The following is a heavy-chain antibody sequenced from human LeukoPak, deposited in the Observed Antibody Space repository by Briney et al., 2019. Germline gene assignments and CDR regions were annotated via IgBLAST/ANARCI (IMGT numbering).Heavy chain of an antibody. Sequence: SVKVSCKASGGTFSSYAISWVRQAPGQGLEWMGGIIPIFGTANYAQKFQGRVTMTTDTSTSTAYMELRSLRSDDTAVYYCARAGIVGATPIDYWGQGTLVTVSS. V-gene: IGHV1-69*05. J-gene: IGHJ4*02. D-gene: IGHD1-26*01. CDR3: ARAGIVGATPIDY. CDR2: IIPIFGTA. CDR1: GGTFSSYA.